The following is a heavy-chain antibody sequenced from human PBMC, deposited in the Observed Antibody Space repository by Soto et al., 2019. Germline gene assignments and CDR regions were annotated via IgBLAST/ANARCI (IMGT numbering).Heavy chain of an antibody. J-gene: IGHJ4*02. D-gene: IGHD1-20*01. CDR2: INAGNGNT. V-gene: IGHV1-3*01. Sequence: SVKVSCKAAGYTFTSYAMHWLRQAPGQRLEWMGWINAGNGNTKYSQKFQGRVTITRDTSASTAYMELSSLRSEDTAVYYCARGITLPTPLDYWGQGTLVTVSS. CDR3: ARGITLPTPLDY. CDR1: GYTFTSYA.